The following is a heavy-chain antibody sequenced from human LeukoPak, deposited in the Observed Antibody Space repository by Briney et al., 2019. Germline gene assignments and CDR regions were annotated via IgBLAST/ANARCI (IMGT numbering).Heavy chain of an antibody. J-gene: IGHJ4*02. CDR2: IYYSGST. V-gene: IGHV4-59*01. CDR3: ARWLQFGYFDY. D-gene: IGHD5-24*01. CDR1: GGSISSYY. Sequence: PSETLSLTCTVSGGSISSYYWSWIRQPPGKGLEWIGYIYYSGSTNYNPSLKSRISISVDTSKNQFSLKLSSVTAADTAVYYCARWLQFGYFDYWGQGTLVTVSS.